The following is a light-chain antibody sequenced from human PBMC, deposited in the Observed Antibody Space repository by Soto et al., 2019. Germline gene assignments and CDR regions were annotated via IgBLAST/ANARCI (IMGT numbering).Light chain of an antibody. Sequence: QSVLTQPPSASGTPGQRVTISCSGSSSNIGSKYVYWYQQLPGTAPKLLIYRNDQRPSGVPDRFSGSKSGTSASLAISGLLSEDEADYYCAAWDGSLSGWVFGGGTKLTVL. CDR2: RND. CDR1: SSNIGSKY. V-gene: IGLV1-47*01. CDR3: AAWDGSLSGWV. J-gene: IGLJ3*02.